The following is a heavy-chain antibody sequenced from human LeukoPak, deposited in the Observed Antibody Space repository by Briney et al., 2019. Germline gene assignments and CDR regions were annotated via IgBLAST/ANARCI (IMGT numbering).Heavy chain of an antibody. J-gene: IGHJ3*01. V-gene: IGHV3-21*01. D-gene: IGHD3-10*01. CDR2: ISPTSWTI. CDR1: GFSLRTYS. Sequence: GGSLRLSCAASGFSLRTYSMNWVRQVPGKGLEWVSSISPTSWTIYQADSVKGLFTVSRDNAKNLVFLQMDSLRAEDEAVYYCTRDARQFVDRDVFDLWGQGTMVTVSS. CDR3: TRDARQFVDRDVFDL.